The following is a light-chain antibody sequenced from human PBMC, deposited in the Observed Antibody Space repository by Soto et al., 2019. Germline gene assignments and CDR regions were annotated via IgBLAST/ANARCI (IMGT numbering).Light chain of an antibody. CDR3: QQYDSSPLT. V-gene: IGKV3-20*01. Sequence: EIGLTQSPGTLSLSPGERATLSCRASQTITSSFLAWYQQNPGQAPRLLVSGASSRAADVPDRFSGSGSGTDFTLTISRLEPEDFAVYYCQQYDSSPLTFGGGTKVEIK. CDR1: QTITSSF. J-gene: IGKJ4*01. CDR2: GAS.